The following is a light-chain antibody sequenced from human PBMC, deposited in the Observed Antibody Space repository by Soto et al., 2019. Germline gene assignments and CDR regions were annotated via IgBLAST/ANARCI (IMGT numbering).Light chain of an antibody. CDR3: QQYNSWPLT. V-gene: IGKV3-20*01. J-gene: IGKJ4*01. CDR1: RTVGRSY. CDR2: GTS. Sequence: ETVLTRSPDIMYLSPGERATLSCRASRTVGRSYLAWYQQKPGQAPRLLIFGTSTRATGIPDRFSGGGSGTDFTLTISSLQSEDFAVYYCQQYNSWPLTFGGGTKVEIK.